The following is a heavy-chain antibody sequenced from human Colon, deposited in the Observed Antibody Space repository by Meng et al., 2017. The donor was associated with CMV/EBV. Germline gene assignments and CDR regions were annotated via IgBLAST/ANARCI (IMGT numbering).Heavy chain of an antibody. D-gene: IGHD1-1*01. V-gene: IGHV4-59*11. Sequence: SETLSLTCTVSGDSLRDHYWSWIRQPPGKGLEWMGYIYYSGSATYSPSLRSRITISVDTSKNQFSLNLRSVTAADTAMYFCARGLGHASNNSHDYWGQGTLVTVSS. CDR2: IYYSGSA. J-gene: IGHJ4*02. CDR3: ARGLGHASNNSHDY. CDR1: GDSLRDHY.